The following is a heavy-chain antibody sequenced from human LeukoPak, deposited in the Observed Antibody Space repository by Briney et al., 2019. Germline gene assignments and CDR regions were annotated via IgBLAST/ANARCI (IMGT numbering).Heavy chain of an antibody. J-gene: IGHJ4*02. D-gene: IGHD1-26*01. CDR2: INPNSGGT. V-gene: IGHV1-2*02. Sequence: ASVKVSCKASGYTFTGYYMRWVRQAPGQGLEWMGWINPNSGGTNYAQKFQGRVTMTRDTSISTAYMELSRLRSDDTAVYYCARGARSGSYRWDYFDYWGQGTLVTVSS. CDR1: GYTFTGYY. CDR3: ARGARSGSYRWDYFDY.